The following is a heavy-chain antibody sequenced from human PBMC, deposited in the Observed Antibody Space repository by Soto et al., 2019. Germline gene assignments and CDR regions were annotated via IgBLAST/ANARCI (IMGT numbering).Heavy chain of an antibody. CDR3: ARARLARSHFDN. V-gene: IGHV1-2*02. J-gene: IGHJ4*02. Sequence: QVQLVQSGAEVKKPGASVRVSCKASGYTLGDHYLHWVRQAPGQGLEWMGWLNPRSGDTDSAQRFRGRVPMTRDTSINTAYLELNSLRSDDTAVYFGARARLARSHFDNWGQGSLVAVSS. CDR2: LNPRSGDT. CDR1: GYTLGDHY. D-gene: IGHD3-3*02.